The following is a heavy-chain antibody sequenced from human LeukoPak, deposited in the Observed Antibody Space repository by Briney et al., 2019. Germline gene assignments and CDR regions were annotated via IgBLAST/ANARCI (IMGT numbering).Heavy chain of an antibody. V-gene: IGHV1-69*13. J-gene: IGHJ4*02. D-gene: IGHD5-24*01. CDR1: GGTLSSYA. CDR3: ARLIEMATAYDY. CDR2: IIPIFGTA. Sequence: ASVKVSCKASGGTLSSYAISWVRQAPGQGLEWMGGIIPIFGTANYAQKFQGRVTITADESTSTAYMELSSLRSEDTAVYYCARLIEMATAYDYWGQGTLVTVSS.